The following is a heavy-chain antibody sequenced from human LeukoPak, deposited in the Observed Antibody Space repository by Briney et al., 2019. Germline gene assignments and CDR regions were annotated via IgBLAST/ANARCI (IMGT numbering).Heavy chain of an antibody. D-gene: IGHD3-10*01. Sequence: GGSLRLSCAASGFTFDDYAMHWVRQAPGKGLEWVSLISWDGVSTYSVDSVKGRFTISRDNSKNSLYLQMNSLRAEDTALYFCAGVGRAYYYYYGMDVWGKGTTVTVSS. CDR1: GFTFDDYA. CDR3: AGVGRAYYYYYGMDV. J-gene: IGHJ6*04. CDR2: ISWDGVST. V-gene: IGHV3-43D*04.